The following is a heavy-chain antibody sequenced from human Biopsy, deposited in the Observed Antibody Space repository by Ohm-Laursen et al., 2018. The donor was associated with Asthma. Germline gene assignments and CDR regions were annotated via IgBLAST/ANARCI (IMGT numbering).Heavy chain of an antibody. CDR3: ARVDGVVEPATRMGGMDV. Sequence: SLRLSCAASGFTFSDYDMHWVRPTPGKGLEWVVVISFDGTNKYYADSVKGRFTISRDTSKNTLDLQMNSLSAEVSAVYYCARVDGVVEPATRMGGMDVWGQGTTVTVSS. D-gene: IGHD2-15*01. V-gene: IGHV3-30*03. CDR1: GFTFSDYD. CDR2: ISFDGTNK. J-gene: IGHJ6*02.